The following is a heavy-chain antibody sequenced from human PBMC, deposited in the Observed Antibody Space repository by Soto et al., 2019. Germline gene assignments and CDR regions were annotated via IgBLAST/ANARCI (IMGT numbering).Heavy chain of an antibody. J-gene: IGHJ6*02. CDR3: ARSQGSSTSLEVYYYYCYGMDV. CDR1: GGTFGSYA. V-gene: IGHV1-69*01. D-gene: IGHD2-2*01. Sequence: QVQLVQSGAEVTKPGSSVKVSCKASGGTFGSYAISWVRQAPGQGLEWMGGIIPIPGTANYAQKFQGRVTIAADESTSTAYMELSSLRSEDTAVYYCARSQGSSTSLEVYYYYCYGMDVWGQGTRVTVSS. CDR2: IIPIPGTA.